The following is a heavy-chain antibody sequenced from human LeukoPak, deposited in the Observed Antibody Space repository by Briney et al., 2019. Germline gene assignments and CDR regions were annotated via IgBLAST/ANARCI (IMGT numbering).Heavy chain of an antibody. V-gene: IGHV3-48*01. CDR3: ARVGIQLCVDY. Sequence: QPGGSLRLSCAASGFTFSSYSMNWVRQAPGKGLEWVSYISSSNTIYYADSVKGRFTISRDNAKNSLYLQMNSLRAEDTAVYYCARVGIQLCVDYWGQGTLVTVSS. CDR2: ISSSNTI. CDR1: GFTFSSYS. J-gene: IGHJ4*02. D-gene: IGHD5-18*01.